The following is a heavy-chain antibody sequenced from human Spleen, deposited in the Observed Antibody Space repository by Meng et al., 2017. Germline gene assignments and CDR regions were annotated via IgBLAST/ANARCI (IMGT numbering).Heavy chain of an antibody. CDR1: GFTFNNYW. D-gene: IGHD5-12*01. V-gene: IGHV3-9*01. CDR3: AKDGGWLRSTWTRFDS. Sequence: GGSLRLSCAASGFTFNNYWMNWVRQAPGKGLEWVSGLTWNSGTIAYADSVKGRFTISRDNAKNSLYLQMNSLRPEDSALYFCAKDGGWLRSTWTRFDSWGQGTLVTVSS. CDR2: LTWNSGTI. J-gene: IGHJ4*02.